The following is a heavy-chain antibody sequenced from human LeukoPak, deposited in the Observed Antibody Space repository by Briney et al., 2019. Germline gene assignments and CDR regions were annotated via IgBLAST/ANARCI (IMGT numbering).Heavy chain of an antibody. CDR3: AKIGDY. J-gene: IGHJ4*02. Sequence: PGGSLRLSCAASGFTFSSYAMHWVRQAPGKGLEWVAVISYDGSNKYYADSVKGRFTISRDNSKNTLYLQMNSLRAEDTAVYYCAKIGDYWGQGTLVTVSS. CDR2: ISYDGSNK. V-gene: IGHV3-30-3*02. CDR1: GFTFSSYA.